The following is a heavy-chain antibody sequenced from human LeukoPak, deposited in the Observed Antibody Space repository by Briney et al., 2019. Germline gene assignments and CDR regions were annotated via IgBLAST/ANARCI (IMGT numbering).Heavy chain of an antibody. CDR3: AKAVSNRGGAFDI. D-gene: IGHD1-14*01. J-gene: IGHJ3*02. CDR2: ISGSGGST. V-gene: IGHV3-23*01. Sequence: GGSLRLSCAASGFTFSSYAMSWVRQAPGKGLEWVSAISGSGGSTYYADSVKGRFTISRDNSKNTLYLQMNSLRAENTAVYYCAKAVSNRGGAFDIWGQGTMVTVSS. CDR1: GFTFSSYA.